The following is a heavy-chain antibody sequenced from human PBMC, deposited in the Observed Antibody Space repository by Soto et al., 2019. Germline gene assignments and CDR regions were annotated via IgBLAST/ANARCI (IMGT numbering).Heavy chain of an antibody. D-gene: IGHD2-15*01. Sequence: AGGSLRLSCAASGFTFSSYAMSWVRQAPGKGLEWVSAISGSGGSTYYADSVKGRFTISRDNSKNTLYLQMNSLRAEDTAVYYCAKSVAATARYYYGMDVWGQGTTVTVSS. V-gene: IGHV3-23*01. CDR3: AKSVAATARYYYGMDV. CDR2: ISGSGGST. CDR1: GFTFSSYA. J-gene: IGHJ6*02.